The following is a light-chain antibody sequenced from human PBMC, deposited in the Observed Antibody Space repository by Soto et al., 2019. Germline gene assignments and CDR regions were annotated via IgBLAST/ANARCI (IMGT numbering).Light chain of an antibody. Sequence: DIQMTQSPSTLSASVEDRATIPCRASQSISSWLAWYQHKPGKAPKLLIYDASSLESGVPSRLSGSGSRTEFTLTIISLQPDDFATYYCQQYNSYSLSTFGQGTKLDIK. V-gene: IGKV1-5*01. J-gene: IGKJ1*01. CDR3: QQYNSYSLST. CDR1: QSISSW. CDR2: DAS.